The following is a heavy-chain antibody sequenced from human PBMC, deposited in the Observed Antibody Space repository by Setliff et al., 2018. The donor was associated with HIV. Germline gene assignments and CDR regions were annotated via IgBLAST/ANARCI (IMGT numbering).Heavy chain of an antibody. J-gene: IGHJ3*01. CDR3: ARVQMAYAAFDV. CDR1: GGSISTYY. V-gene: IGHV4-59*01. Sequence: ETLSLTCTVSGGSISTYYWSWIRQPPGKGLEWIGSIYFTGSSDNNPSLKSRVTLSVDTSKHQFSLKLSSVTAEDTAVYYCARVQMAYAAFDVWGQGTMVTVSS. D-gene: IGHD4-17*01. CDR2: IYFTGSS.